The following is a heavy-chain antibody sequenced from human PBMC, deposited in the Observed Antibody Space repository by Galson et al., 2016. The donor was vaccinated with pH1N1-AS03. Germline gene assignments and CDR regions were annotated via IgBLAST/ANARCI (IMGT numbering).Heavy chain of an antibody. CDR1: GYSISSGYY. CDR3: ARVGKYFDFWSGYSDFDY. J-gene: IGHJ4*02. D-gene: IGHD3-3*01. Sequence: SETLSLTCAVSGYSISSGYYWGWIRQPPGKGLEWIGSIYHSGSTYYNPSLMSQVTISVDTSKNRFSLKVTSVTAADTAVYYCARVGKYFDFWSGYSDFDYWGQGTLVTVSS. CDR2: IYHSGST. V-gene: IGHV4-38-2*01.